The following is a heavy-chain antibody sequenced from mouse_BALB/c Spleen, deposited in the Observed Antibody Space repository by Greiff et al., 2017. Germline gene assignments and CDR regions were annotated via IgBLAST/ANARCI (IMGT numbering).Heavy chain of an antibody. D-gene: IGHD2-1*01. Sequence: EVKLVESGGGLVQPGGSRKLSCAASGFTFSSFGMHWVRQAPEKGLEWVAYISSGSSTIYYADTVKGRFTISRDNPKNTLFLQMTRLRSEDTAMYYCARSDYGNYRFAYWGQGTLVTVSA. J-gene: IGHJ3*01. V-gene: IGHV5-17*02. CDR2: ISSGSSTI. CDR1: GFTFSSFG. CDR3: ARSDYGNYRFAY.